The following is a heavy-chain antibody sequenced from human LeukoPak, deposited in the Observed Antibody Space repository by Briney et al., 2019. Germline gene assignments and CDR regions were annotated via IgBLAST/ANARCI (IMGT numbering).Heavy chain of an antibody. Sequence: ASVKVSCKAFGYTFTSNYMHWVRQAPGQGPEWMGVINPSGGSTSYAQKFQGRVTMTRDMSTSTVYMELSSLRSEDTAVYYCARDHSGSYRTFDYWGQGTLVTVSS. D-gene: IGHD1-26*01. CDR2: INPSGGST. CDR1: GYTFTSNY. CDR3: ARDHSGSYRTFDY. J-gene: IGHJ4*02. V-gene: IGHV1-46*01.